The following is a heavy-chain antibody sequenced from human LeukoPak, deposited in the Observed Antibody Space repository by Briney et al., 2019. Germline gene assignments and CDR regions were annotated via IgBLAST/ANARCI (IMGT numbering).Heavy chain of an antibody. CDR3: ASHYCSSTSCYHYYYYYMDV. V-gene: IGHV1-69*05. J-gene: IGHJ6*03. D-gene: IGHD2-2*01. Sequence: GASVKVSCKASGYTFTGYYMHWVRQAPGQGLEWMGGIIPIFGTANYAQKFQGRVTITTDESTSTAYMELSSLRSEDTAVYYCASHYCSSTSCYHYYYYYMDVWGKGTTVTVSS. CDR2: IIPIFGTA. CDR1: GYTFTGYY.